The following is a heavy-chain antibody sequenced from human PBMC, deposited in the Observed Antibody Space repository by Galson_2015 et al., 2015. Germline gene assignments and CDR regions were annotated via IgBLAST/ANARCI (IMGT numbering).Heavy chain of an antibody. CDR2: ISYDGSNK. V-gene: IGHV3-30-3*01. J-gene: IGHJ4*02. D-gene: IGHD3-16*02. Sequence: SLRLSCAASGFTFSSYAMHWVRQAPGKGLEWVAVISYDGSNKYYADSVKGRFTISRDNSKNTLYLQMNSLRAEDTAVYYCAALWGSYRYETTSPFDYWGQGTLVTVSS. CDR3: AALWGSYRYETTSPFDY. CDR1: GFTFSSYA.